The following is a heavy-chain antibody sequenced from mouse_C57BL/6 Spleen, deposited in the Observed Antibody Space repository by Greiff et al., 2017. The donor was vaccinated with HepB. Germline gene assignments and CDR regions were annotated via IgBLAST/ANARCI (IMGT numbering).Heavy chain of an antibody. V-gene: IGHV1-4*01. CDR2: INPSSGYT. D-gene: IGHD3-2*02. Sequence: VQLQQSGAELARPGASVKMSCKASGYTFTSYTMHWVKQRPGQGLEWIGYINPSSGYTKYNQKFKDKATLTADKSSSTAYMQLSSLTSEDSAVYYCARKGDSSGYDYYAMDYWGQGTSVTVSS. J-gene: IGHJ4*01. CDR3: ARKGDSSGYDYYAMDY. CDR1: GYTFTSYT.